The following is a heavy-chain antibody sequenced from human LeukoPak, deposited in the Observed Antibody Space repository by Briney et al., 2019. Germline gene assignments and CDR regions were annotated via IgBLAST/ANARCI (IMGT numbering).Heavy chain of an antibody. V-gene: IGHV4-59*08. D-gene: IGHD5-12*01. CDR2: IYYSGST. CDR3: ARHGGESIVAMILHAFDI. J-gene: IGHJ3*02. CDR1: GGSISSYS. Sequence: SDTLSLTCTVSGGSISSYSWSWIRQPPGKGLEWIGSIYYSGSTNYNPSRESRVTMSVDTSKNQFALKLSSVTAADTAVYYCARHGGESIVAMILHAFDIWGQGTMLTVSS.